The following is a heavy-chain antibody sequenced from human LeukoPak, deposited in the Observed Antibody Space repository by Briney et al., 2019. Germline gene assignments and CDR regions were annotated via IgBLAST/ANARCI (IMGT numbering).Heavy chain of an antibody. CDR1: GFTFSSYA. Sequence: GGSLRLSCAASGFTFSSYAMHWVRQAPGKGPEWVAVIPYDGSNKYYADSVKGRFTISRDNSKNTLYLQMNSLRAEDTAVYYCARETYCGGDCYSYYFDYWGQGTLVTVSS. CDR2: IPYDGSNK. J-gene: IGHJ4*02. CDR3: ARETYCGGDCYSYYFDY. V-gene: IGHV3-30*04. D-gene: IGHD2-21*02.